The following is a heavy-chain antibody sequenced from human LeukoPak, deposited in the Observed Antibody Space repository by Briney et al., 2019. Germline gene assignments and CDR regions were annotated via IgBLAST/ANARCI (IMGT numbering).Heavy chain of an antibody. J-gene: IGHJ6*02. CDR2: IRSKANSYAT. CDR1: GFTFSGSA. CDR3: TRRGYSYGSRYGMDV. Sequence: GGSLGLSCAASGFTFSGSAMHWVRQASGKGLEWVGRIRSKANSYATAYAASVKGRFTISRDDSKNTAYLQMNSLKTEDTAVYYCTRRGYSYGSRYGMDVWGQGTTVTVSS. V-gene: IGHV3-73*01. D-gene: IGHD5-18*01.